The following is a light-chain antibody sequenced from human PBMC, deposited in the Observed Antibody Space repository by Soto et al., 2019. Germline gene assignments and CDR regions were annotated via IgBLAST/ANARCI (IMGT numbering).Light chain of an antibody. J-gene: IGLJ2*01. CDR1: SSDFGDHKS. CDR3: SSSTDTSIL. CDR2: EVN. V-gene: IGLV2-14*01. Sequence: LTQAASVSGSPGQSITISCTGASSDFGDHKSVSWYQHHPGKAPKLIIYEVNYRPSGVSSRFSGSRSGNTASLTISGLQAEDEAHYYCSSSTDTSILFGGGTQLTVL.